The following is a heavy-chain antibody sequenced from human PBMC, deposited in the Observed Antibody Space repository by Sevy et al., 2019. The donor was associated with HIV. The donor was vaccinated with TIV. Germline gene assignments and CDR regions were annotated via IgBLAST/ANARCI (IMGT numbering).Heavy chain of an antibody. D-gene: IGHD2-8*01. Sequence: GGSLRLSCVASGFTFSKYSMSWVRQPPGKGLEWVSTLSFGCGEINYADSVKGRFTISRDNSKSSVYLQMNNMRVEDTAVYYCAREGCTKPHDYWGQGTLVTVSS. CDR2: LSFGCGEI. CDR1: GFTFSKYS. J-gene: IGHJ4*02. CDR3: AREGCTKPHDY. V-gene: IGHV3-23*01.